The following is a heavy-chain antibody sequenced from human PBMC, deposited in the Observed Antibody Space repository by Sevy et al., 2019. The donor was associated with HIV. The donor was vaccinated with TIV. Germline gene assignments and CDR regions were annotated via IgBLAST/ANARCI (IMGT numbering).Heavy chain of an antibody. CDR3: AREITPSGSSGKDAFDI. V-gene: IGHV3-7*01. CDR1: GFTFSTYW. Sequence: GGSLRLSCGASGFTFSTYWMSWVRQAPGKGLEWVVNINQDGSQKYYVDSVKGRFTIPKDNAKNSLYLQMSSLRAKDTAVYYCAREITPSGSSGKDAFDIWGQGTMVTVSS. D-gene: IGHD1-26*01. CDR2: INQDGSQK. J-gene: IGHJ3*02.